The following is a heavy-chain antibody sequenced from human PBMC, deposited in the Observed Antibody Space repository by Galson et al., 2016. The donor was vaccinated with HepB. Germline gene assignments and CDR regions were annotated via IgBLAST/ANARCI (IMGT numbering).Heavy chain of an antibody. CDR2: ISSNGNTI. J-gene: IGHJ4*02. Sequence: SLRLSCAASGFTFSSYEMNWVRQAPGKGLEWVSYISSNGNTINYEDSVKGRFTISRDNAKNSLYLHMNSLRAEDTAVYYCARKGGGYHSWFDYWGQGTLVTVSS. CDR1: GFTFSSYE. CDR3: ARKGGGYHSWFDY. V-gene: IGHV3-48*03. D-gene: IGHD5-12*01.